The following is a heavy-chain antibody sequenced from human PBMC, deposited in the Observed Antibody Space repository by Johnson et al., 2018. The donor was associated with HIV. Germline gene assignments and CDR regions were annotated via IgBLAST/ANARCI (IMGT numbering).Heavy chain of an antibody. D-gene: IGHD6-13*01. Sequence: VQLVESGGGLVQPGGSLRLSCAASGFTFSSYWMSWVRQAPGKGLEWVANIKQDGSDKNYVDSVKGRFTISRDNAKNSLYLQMNSLRAEDTAVYYCARDHSSSWYRGFGGAFDIWGQGTLVTVSS. CDR2: IKQDGSDK. J-gene: IGHJ3*02. CDR3: ARDHSSSWYRGFGGAFDI. CDR1: GFTFSSYW. V-gene: IGHV3-7*01.